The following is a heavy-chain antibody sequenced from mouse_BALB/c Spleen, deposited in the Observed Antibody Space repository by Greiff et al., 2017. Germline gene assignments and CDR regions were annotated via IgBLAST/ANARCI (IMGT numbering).Heavy chain of an antibody. CDR3: ARDLYGTRDY. V-gene: IGHV5-4*02. J-gene: IGHJ2*01. Sequence: VQLQQSGGGLVKPGGSLKLSCAASGFTFSDYYMYWVRQTPEKRLEWVATISDGGSYTYYPDSVKGRFTISRDNAKNNLYLQMSSLKSEDTAMYYCARDLYGTRDYWGQGTTLTVSS. CDR1: GFTFSDYY. CDR2: ISDGGSYT. D-gene: IGHD2-1*01.